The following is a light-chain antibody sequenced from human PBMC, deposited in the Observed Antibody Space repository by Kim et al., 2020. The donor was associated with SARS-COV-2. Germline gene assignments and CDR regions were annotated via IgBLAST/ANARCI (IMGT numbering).Light chain of an antibody. J-gene: IGLJ2*01. CDR2: QVT. CDR3: QAWDNSNVV. CDR1: KLGNTY. Sequence: SYELTQPPSVSVSPGQTASITCSGDKLGNTYACWYQQKPGQSPVLVIYQVTKRPSGIPERFSGSNSGNTATLTISGTQAMDEADYYCQAWDNSNVVFGGGTKVTVL. V-gene: IGLV3-1*01.